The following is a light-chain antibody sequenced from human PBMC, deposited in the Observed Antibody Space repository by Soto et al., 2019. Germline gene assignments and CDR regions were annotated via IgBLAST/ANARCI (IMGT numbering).Light chain of an antibody. CDR3: QQRWPGIFT. CDR2: DAS. V-gene: IGKV3-11*01. CDR1: QSVSSY. Sequence: EIVLTQSPATLSLSPGERATLSCRASQSVSSYLAWYQQKPGQAPRLLIYDASNRATGIPARFSGSGSGTDFTLTISSLEPEDFAVYYCQQRWPGIFTFGPGTKVDIK. J-gene: IGKJ3*01.